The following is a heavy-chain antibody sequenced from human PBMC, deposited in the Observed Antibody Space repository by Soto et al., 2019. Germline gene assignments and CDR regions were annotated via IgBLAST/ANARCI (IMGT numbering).Heavy chain of an antibody. CDR2: IHSSGST. V-gene: IGHV4-4*07. CDR3: ARDQGVPAAGITWLDP. Sequence: SETPSLTCTVSGASMNSYHWSWIRQPAGKGLEWIGHIHSSGSTNYNPSLKSRVTMSVDTSKNQFSLRLMSLTAADTAVYYCARDQGVPAAGITWLDPWGEGSLVTVSS. J-gene: IGHJ5*02. D-gene: IGHD6-13*01. CDR1: GASMNSYH.